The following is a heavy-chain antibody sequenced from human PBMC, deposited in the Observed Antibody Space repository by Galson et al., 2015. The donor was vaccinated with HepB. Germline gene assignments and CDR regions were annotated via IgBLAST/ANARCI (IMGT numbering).Heavy chain of an antibody. J-gene: IGHJ5*02. CDR1: GFIFRHHA. Sequence: SLRLSCAGSGFIFRHHAMAWIRQAPGKGLEWVSGITGRGSTTYYADAVKGRFSISRDNSKNTVFLQMDNLKVDDTAIYYCVKEGAWFGGDWFDPWGQGTLVTVS. V-gene: IGHV3-23*01. D-gene: IGHD3-16*01. CDR2: ITGRGSTT. CDR3: VKEGAWFGGDWFDP.